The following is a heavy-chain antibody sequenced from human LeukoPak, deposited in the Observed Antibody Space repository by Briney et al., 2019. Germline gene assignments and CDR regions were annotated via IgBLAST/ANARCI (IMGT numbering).Heavy chain of an antibody. CDR2: IYTSGST. V-gene: IGHV4-61*02. Sequence: SETLSLXCTVSGGSISSGSYYWSWIRQPAEKGLEWIGRIYTSGSTNYNPSLKSRVTISVDTSKNQFSLKLSSVTAADTAVYYCARGVYYDSSGPDYYFDYWGQGTLVTVSS. D-gene: IGHD3-22*01. CDR1: GGSISSGSYY. CDR3: ARGVYYDSSGPDYYFDY. J-gene: IGHJ4*02.